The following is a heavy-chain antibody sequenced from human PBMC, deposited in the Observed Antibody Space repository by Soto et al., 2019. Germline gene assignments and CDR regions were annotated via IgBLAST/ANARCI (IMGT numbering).Heavy chain of an antibody. Sequence: QVQLVESGGGVVQPGRSLRLSCAASGFTFSSYGMHWVRQAPGKGLEWVAVIWYDGSNKYYADSVKGRFTISRDNSKNTLYLQMNSLRAEDTAVYYCARACRDGYNYGFDYWGQGTLVTVSS. CDR3: ARACRDGYNYGFDY. CDR2: IWYDGSNK. D-gene: IGHD5-12*01. V-gene: IGHV3-33*01. J-gene: IGHJ4*02. CDR1: GFTFSSYG.